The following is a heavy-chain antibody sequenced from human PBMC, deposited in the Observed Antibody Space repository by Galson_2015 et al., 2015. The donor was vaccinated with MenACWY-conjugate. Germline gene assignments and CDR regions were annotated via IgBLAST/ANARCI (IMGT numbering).Heavy chain of an antibody. Sequence: SLRLSCAASGFTFSSYGMYWVRRAPGKGLEWVTGISYEGSNKYYAGFVKGRFTISRDNTKNTLYLQMNSLRAEDTAVYYCAKSAALHYYDISGNFDYWGQGTLVTVSS. D-gene: IGHD3-22*01. J-gene: IGHJ4*02. CDR2: ISYEGSNK. V-gene: IGHV3-30*18. CDR3: AKSAALHYYDISGNFDY. CDR1: GFTFSSYG.